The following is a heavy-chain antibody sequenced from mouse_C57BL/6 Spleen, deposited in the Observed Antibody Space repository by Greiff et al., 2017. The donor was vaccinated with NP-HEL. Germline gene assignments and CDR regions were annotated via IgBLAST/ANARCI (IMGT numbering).Heavy chain of an antibody. Sequence: VNVVESGPGLVAPSQSLSITCTVSGFSLTSYGVHWVRQPPGKGLEWLVVIWSDGSTTYNSALKSRLSISKDNSKSQVFLKMNSLQTDDTAMYYCARHASHGYSWFAYWGQGTLVTVSA. J-gene: IGHJ3*01. D-gene: IGHD2-3*01. CDR3: ARHASHGYSWFAY. V-gene: IGHV2-6-1*01. CDR1: GFSLTSYG. CDR2: IWSDGST.